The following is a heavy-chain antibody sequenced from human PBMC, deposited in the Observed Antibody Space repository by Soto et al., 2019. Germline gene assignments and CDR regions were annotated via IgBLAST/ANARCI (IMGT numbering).Heavy chain of an antibody. V-gene: IGHV1-18*01. CDR3: AMVDVYVTPSPQDV. CDR2: INTYNGNT. D-gene: IGHD3-16*01. J-gene: IGHJ6*02. Sequence: QVQLVQSGAEVKNPGASVKVSCKASGYTFTRYGIGWARQAPGQGLEWMGWINTYNGNTNYAQNVQGRVTLTTHTXXSTAYMERRSLRSNATAIYYCAMVDVYVTPSPQDVWGQGTTVIVSS. CDR1: GYTFTRYG.